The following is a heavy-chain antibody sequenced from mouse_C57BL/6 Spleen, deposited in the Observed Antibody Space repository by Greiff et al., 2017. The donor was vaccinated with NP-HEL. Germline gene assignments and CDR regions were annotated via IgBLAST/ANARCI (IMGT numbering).Heavy chain of an antibody. J-gene: IGHJ2*01. CDR1: GFTFSSYG. V-gene: IGHV5-6*01. D-gene: IGHD4-1*01. CDR2: ISSGGSYT. Sequence: EVNVVESGGDLVKPGGSLKLSCAASGFTFSSYGMSWVRQTPDKRLEWVATISSGGSYTYYPDSVKGRFTISRDNAKNTLYLQMSSLKSEDTAMYYCAREANSFFDYWGQGTTLTVSS. CDR3: AREANSFFDY.